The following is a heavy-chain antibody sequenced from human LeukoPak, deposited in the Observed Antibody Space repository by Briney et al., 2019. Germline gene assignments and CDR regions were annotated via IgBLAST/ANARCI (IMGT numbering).Heavy chain of an antibody. D-gene: IGHD1-26*01. Sequence: PGGSLRLSCAASGFTVSSNYMSWVRQAPGKGLEWVSAISGSGGSTYYADSVKGRFTISRDNSKNTLYLQMNSLRAEDTAVYYCAKDTSRYSGSYGNFDYWGQGTLVTVSS. V-gene: IGHV3-23*01. J-gene: IGHJ4*02. CDR2: ISGSGGST. CDR1: GFTVSSNY. CDR3: AKDTSRYSGSYGNFDY.